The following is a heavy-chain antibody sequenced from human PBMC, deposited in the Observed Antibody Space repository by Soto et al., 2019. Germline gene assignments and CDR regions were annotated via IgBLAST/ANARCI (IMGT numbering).Heavy chain of an antibody. CDR2: IWFDGATK. J-gene: IGHJ4*02. D-gene: IGHD6-13*01. CDR3: GRGGFSTNWRFDY. CDR1: GFTFSDYA. Sequence: QVQLVESGGGVVQPGRSLRLSCAASGFTFSDYAMHWVRQAPGKGREWVASIWFDGATKYYADSVKGRFTISRDNSKNTVYLQMNSLRADDSALYHCGRGGFSTNWRFDYWGQGTLVAVSS. V-gene: IGHV3-33*01.